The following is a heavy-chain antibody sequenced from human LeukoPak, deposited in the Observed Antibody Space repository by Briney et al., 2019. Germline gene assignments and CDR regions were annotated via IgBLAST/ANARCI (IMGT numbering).Heavy chain of an antibody. CDR1: GYTLTELS. CDR2: FDPEDGET. Sequence: ASVNVSCKVSGYTLTELSMHWVRQAPGKGLEWMGGFDPEDGETIYAQKFQGRVTMTEDTSTDTAYMELSSLRSDDTAVYYCARDSSSSSSRSFDYWGQGTLVTVSS. D-gene: IGHD6-6*01. V-gene: IGHV1-24*01. CDR3: ARDSSSSSSRSFDY. J-gene: IGHJ4*02.